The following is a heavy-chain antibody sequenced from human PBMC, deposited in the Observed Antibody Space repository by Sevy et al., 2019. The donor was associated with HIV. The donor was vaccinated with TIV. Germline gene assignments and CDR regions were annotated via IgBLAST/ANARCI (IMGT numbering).Heavy chain of an antibody. CDR3: AKDYSTGWYGNYYGMDV. J-gene: IGHJ6*02. V-gene: IGHV3-30*02. Sequence: GGCLRLSCAASGFIFSSFGMHWVRQAPGKGLEWVAFIHYKGSDKYYADAVKGRYTISRDNSKNTVYLQMSSLRAEDTAVYYCAKDYSTGWYGNYYGMDVRGQGTTVTVSS. CDR2: IHYKGSDK. CDR1: GFIFSSFG. D-gene: IGHD6-19*01.